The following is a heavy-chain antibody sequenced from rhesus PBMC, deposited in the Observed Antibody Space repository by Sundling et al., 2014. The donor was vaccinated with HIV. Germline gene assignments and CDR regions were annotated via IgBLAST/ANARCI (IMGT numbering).Heavy chain of an antibody. Sequence: QVQLQESGPGLVKPSETLSVTCAVSGDSIRSTYWNWIRQAPGKGLEWIGFIYGRGSITNYNPSLKSRVTVSKDTSKNQFSLNLSSVTAADTALYYCARSNPLYLDFDVWGPGVLVTVSS. V-gene: IGHV4-169*01. CDR2: IYGRGSIT. J-gene: IGHJ5-1*01. CDR1: GDSIRSTY. CDR3: ARSNPLYLDFDV. D-gene: IGHD3-3*01.